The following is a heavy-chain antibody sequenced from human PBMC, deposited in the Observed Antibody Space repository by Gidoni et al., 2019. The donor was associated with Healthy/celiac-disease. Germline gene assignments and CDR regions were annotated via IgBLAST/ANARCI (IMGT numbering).Heavy chain of an antibody. Sequence: QVQLVQSGAEVKKPGASVKVSCKASGYTFTGYYMHWVRQAPGQGLEWMGWINPNSGGTNYAQKFQGWVTMTRDTSISTAYMELSRLRSDDTAVYYCARNYYDSSGRPYDAFDIWGQGTMVTVSS. D-gene: IGHD3-22*01. CDR3: ARNYYDSSGRPYDAFDI. V-gene: IGHV1-2*04. CDR2: INPNSGGT. J-gene: IGHJ3*02. CDR1: GYTFTGYY.